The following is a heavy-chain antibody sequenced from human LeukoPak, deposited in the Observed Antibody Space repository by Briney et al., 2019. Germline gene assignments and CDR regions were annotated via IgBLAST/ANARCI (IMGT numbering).Heavy chain of an antibody. CDR2: MNPNSGNT. CDR1: GYTFTSYD. J-gene: IGHJ4*02. Sequence: ASVKVSCKASGYTFTSYDINWVRQATGQGLEWMGWMNPNSGNTGYAQKFQSRVTMTRNTSISTAYMELSSLRSEDTAVYYCAREVLAVAGTSDDYWGQGTLVTVSS. V-gene: IGHV1-8*01. D-gene: IGHD6-19*01. CDR3: AREVLAVAGTSDDY.